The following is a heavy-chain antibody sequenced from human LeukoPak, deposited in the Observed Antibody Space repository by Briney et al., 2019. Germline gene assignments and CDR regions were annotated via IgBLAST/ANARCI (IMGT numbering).Heavy chain of an antibody. V-gene: IGHV3-64D*06. D-gene: IGHD3-9*01. CDR1: GFTFSNHF. J-gene: IGHJ4*02. CDR2: IGPNGAST. Sequence: GGSLRLSCSTSGFTFSNHFMHWVRQAPGKGLEYVSSIGPNGASTLYADSVKGRFSISRDNSKNALYLQLTSLRLEDTALYYCVKDLTGTWSFDYWGQGTLVTVSS. CDR3: VKDLTGTWSFDY.